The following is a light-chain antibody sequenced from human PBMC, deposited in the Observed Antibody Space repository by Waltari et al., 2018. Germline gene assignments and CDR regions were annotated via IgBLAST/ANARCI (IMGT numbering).Light chain of an antibody. V-gene: IGKV1-39*01. J-gene: IGKJ4*01. CDR2: AAS. CDR1: QSISTY. Sequence: DFQMTQSPSSLSASVGDRVTITCRASQSISTYLNWYQQKPGKAPNLLIYAASSVHSGVPSRFSGSGSGTDVTLTIRSLQPEDFATYYCQQSYSPLAFGGGTKVEIK. CDR3: QQSYSPLA.